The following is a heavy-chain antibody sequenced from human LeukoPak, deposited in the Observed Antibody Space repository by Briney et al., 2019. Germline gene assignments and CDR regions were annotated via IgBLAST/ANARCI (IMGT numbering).Heavy chain of an antibody. CDR1: TGFISTYY. Sequence: SETLSLTCAVSTGFISTYYWSWIRQPPGKGLEWIGYIHYSGGTNYNPSLKSRVTISLDASKKQFSLNLNSVTAADTAVYYCARLDRPGGSADYWGQGTLVIVSS. CDR3: ARLDRPGGSADY. V-gene: IGHV4-59*08. CDR2: IHYSGGT. J-gene: IGHJ4*02.